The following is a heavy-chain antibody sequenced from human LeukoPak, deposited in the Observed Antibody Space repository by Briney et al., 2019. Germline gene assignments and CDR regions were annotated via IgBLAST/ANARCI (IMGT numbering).Heavy chain of an antibody. CDR1: GFTFNTYW. Sequence: GGSLRLSCAASGFTFNTYWMSWVRQAPGKGLEWVANLKQDGSEEYYVDSVKGRFTISRDDAKNSLYLQMNSLRAEDTAVYYCARAEYCYYCGMDVWGQGTTVIVSS. V-gene: IGHV3-7*03. CDR3: ARAEYCYYCGMDV. D-gene: IGHD2/OR15-2a*01. CDR2: LKQDGSEE. J-gene: IGHJ6*02.